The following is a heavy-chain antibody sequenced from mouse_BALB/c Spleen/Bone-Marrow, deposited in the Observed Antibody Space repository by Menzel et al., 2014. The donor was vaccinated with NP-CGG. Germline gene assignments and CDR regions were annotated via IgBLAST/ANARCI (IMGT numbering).Heavy chain of an antibody. V-gene: IGHV1-9*01. D-gene: IGHD4-1*01. CDR2: ILPGSGST. CDR3: ARWVPYWEFAY. Sequence: QVQLQQSGAELMKPGASVKISCKATGYTFSSYWIEWVKQRPGHGLEWIGEILPGSGSTNYNEKFKGKATFTADTSPNPAYMQLSSLTSEDSAVYYCARWVPYWEFAYWGQGTLVTVSA. J-gene: IGHJ3*01. CDR1: GYTFSSYW.